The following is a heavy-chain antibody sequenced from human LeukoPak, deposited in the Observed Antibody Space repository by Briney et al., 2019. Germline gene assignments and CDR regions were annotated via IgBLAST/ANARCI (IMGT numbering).Heavy chain of an antibody. J-gene: IGHJ4*02. CDR3: VREARGYHYTYFDY. V-gene: IGHV3-11*04. D-gene: IGHD5-18*01. CDR1: RFTFSDYY. Sequence: GRSLRLSCAASRFTFSDYYMTWIRQAPGKRLEWVSYISTRGNTIYYADSVKGRLTISRDNAKNSLYLQMNSLRAGDTAVYYCVREARGYHYTYFDYWGQGTLVTVSS. CDR2: ISTRGNTI.